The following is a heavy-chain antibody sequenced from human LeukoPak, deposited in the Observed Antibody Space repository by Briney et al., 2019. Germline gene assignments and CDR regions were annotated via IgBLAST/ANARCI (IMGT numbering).Heavy chain of an antibody. J-gene: IGHJ5*02. V-gene: IGHV4-59*12. CDR3: ARDQRYRYCSGGSCSNWFDP. CDR2: IYYSGST. D-gene: IGHD2-15*01. Sequence: SETLSLTCTVSGDSISSFYWSWIRQPPGKGLEWIGSIYYSGSTYYNPSLKSRVTISVDTSKNQFSLKLSSVTAADTAVYYCARDQRYRYCSGGSCSNWFDPWGQGTLVTVSS. CDR1: GDSISSFY.